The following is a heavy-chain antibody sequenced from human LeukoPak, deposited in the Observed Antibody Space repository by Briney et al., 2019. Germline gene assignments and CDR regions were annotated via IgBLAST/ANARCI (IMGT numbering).Heavy chain of an antibody. CDR1: GFTFSSYW. D-gene: IGHD3-22*01. CDR2: INSDGSST. V-gene: IGHV3-74*01. J-gene: IGHJ4*02. Sequence: GGSLRLSCAASGFTFSSYWMHRVRQAPGKGLVWVSRINSDGSSTSYADSVKGRFTISRDNAKNTLYLQMNSLRAEDTAVYYCARGGDSSGYYDYWGQGTLVTVSS. CDR3: ARGGDSSGYYDY.